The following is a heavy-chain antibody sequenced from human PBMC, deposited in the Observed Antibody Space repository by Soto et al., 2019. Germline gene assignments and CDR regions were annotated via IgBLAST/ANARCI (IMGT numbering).Heavy chain of an antibody. CDR1: GVTLTNVW. CDR2: IKSKTDGGTT. CDR3: SHGYYQYFDS. Sequence: PVGSLRLSCAVSGVTLTNVWMNWVRQAPGKGPEWVGRIKSKTDGGTTDYAAPVKGRFTISRDASENTLYLQMNSLKTEDTAVYYCSHGYYQYFDSWGQGTLVTVSS. D-gene: IGHD5-18*01. J-gene: IGHJ4*02. V-gene: IGHV3-15*07.